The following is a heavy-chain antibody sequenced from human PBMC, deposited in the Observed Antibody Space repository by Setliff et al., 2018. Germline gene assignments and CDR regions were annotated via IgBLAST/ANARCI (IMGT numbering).Heavy chain of an antibody. Sequence: ASVKVSCKVSGNTLTHLSIHWVRQAPGEGLEWIGGFDPEEGERIYAPRLQGRVTMTEDTSSDTAYMELSSLRPEDTAVYYCAREGVHTWSSTDYHYYMDVWGRGTTVTVSS. J-gene: IGHJ6*03. CDR1: GNTLTHLS. CDR2: FDPEEGER. CDR3: AREGVHTWSSTDYHYYMDV. D-gene: IGHD1-26*01. V-gene: IGHV1-24*01.